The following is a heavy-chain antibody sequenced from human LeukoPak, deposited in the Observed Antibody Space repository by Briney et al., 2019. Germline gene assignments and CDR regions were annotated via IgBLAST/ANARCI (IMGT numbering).Heavy chain of an antibody. CDR1: GFPFSSIW. J-gene: IGHJ5*02. V-gene: IGHV3-7*01. CDR3: ASQSYARFDP. D-gene: IGHD3-16*01. CDR2: IQPDGNKE. Sequence: GGSLRLSCAASGFPFSSIWMSWVRQAPGKGLEWVGNIQPDGNKEYPVDSVKGRFTISRDNGRNSLFLQMNSLRVEDTAMYYCASQSYARFDPWGQGTLVTVSS.